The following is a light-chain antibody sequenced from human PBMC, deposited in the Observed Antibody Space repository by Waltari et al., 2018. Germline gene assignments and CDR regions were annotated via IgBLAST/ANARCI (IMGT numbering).Light chain of an antibody. Sequence: DVRMTQSQSSVPASVGDTVTITCRANQDIGTWLAWYQQKPGKAPKSLIFGASTLESGVPSRFSGSGSGTDFTLTISSLQSEDFGIYYCQQSKSLPPTFGGGTKVDIK. V-gene: IGKV1-12*01. CDR2: GAS. CDR3: QQSKSLPPT. CDR1: QDIGTW. J-gene: IGKJ4*01.